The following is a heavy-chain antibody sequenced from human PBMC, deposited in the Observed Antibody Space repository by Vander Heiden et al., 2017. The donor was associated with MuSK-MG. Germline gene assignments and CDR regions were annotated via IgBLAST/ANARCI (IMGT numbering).Heavy chain of an antibody. D-gene: IGHD6-13*01. Sequence: QLQLQESGPGLVKPSETLSLTCTVSGGSISSSSYYWGWIRQPPGKGLEWIGSIYYSGSTYYNPSLKSRVTISVDTSKNQFSMKLSSVTAADTAVYYCAIHRIAAAGTNEFDYWGQGTMVTVYS. V-gene: IGHV4-39*01. CDR3: AIHRIAAAGTNEFDY. J-gene: IGHJ4*02. CDR2: IYYSGST. CDR1: GGSISSSSYY.